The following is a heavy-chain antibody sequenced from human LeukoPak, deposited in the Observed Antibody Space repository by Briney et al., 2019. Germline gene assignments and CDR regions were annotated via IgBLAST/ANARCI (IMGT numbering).Heavy chain of an antibody. J-gene: IGHJ3*02. CDR2: ISSSSSYI. CDR1: GFTFSSYS. D-gene: IGHD3-10*01. V-gene: IGHV3-21*01. CDR3: AREFNSGSHAFGI. Sequence: PGGSLRLSCAASGFTFSSYSMNRVRQAPGKGLEWVSSISSSSSYIYYADSVKGRFTISRDNAKNSLYLQMNSLRAEDTAVYYCAREFNSGSHAFGIWGQGTMVTVSS.